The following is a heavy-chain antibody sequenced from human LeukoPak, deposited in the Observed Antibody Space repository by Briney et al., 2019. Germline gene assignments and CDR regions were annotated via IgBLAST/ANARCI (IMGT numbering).Heavy chain of an antibody. CDR2: TYYGSKWSN. J-gene: IGHJ4*02. V-gene: IGHV6-1*01. CDR1: GDSVSSNGVA. Sequence: QTLSLTCVISGDSVSSNGVAWNWVRQSPSRGLEWLGRTYYGSKWSNDYALSVKSRITINPDTSKNQFSLQLNSVTPEDTAVYYCTRGRNSAFDYWGQGTLVTV. CDR3: TRGRNSAFDY. D-gene: IGHD1-14*01.